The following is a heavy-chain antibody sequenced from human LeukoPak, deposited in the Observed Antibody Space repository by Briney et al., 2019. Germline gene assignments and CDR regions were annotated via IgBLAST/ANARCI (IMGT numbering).Heavy chain of an antibody. J-gene: IGHJ4*02. CDR1: GGSFSGYY. CDR3: ARGMNVWGSYRPYYFDY. CDR2: INHSGST. D-gene: IGHD3-16*02. Sequence: SETLSLTCAVYGGSFSGYYWSWIGQPPGKGLEWIGEINHSGSTNYNPSLKSRVTISVDTSKNQFSLKLSSVTAADTAVYYCARGMNVWGSYRPYYFDYWGQGTLVTVSS. V-gene: IGHV4-34*01.